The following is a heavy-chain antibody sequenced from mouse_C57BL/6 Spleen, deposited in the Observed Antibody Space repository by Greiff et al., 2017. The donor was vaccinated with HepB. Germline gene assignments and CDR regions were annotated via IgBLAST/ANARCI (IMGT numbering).Heavy chain of an antibody. V-gene: IGHV3-2*02. Sequence: EVQLQQSGPGLVKPSQSLSLTCTVTGYSITSGYGWNWIRQFPGNKLEWMGYISYSGSTNYNPSLTSRISITRDTSKNQFFLQLNSVTTEDTATYYCARTARIKYWGQGTTLTVSS. J-gene: IGHJ2*01. D-gene: IGHD1-2*01. CDR1: GYSITSGYG. CDR2: ISYSGST. CDR3: ARTARIKY.